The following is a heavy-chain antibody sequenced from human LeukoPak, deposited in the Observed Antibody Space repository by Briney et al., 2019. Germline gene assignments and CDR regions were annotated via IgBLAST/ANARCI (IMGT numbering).Heavy chain of an antibody. J-gene: IGHJ6*03. Sequence: SQTLSLTCTVSGGSIRSGSYYGSWIRPPAGKELEWIGRIYTSGSTNYSPSLKSRVTISVDTSKNHFSLKLSSVTAADTAVYYCARTYYDFWSGYYYYYMDVWGKGTTVTVSS. V-gene: IGHV4-61*02. CDR1: GGSIRSGSYY. D-gene: IGHD3-3*01. CDR2: IYTSGST. CDR3: ARTYYDFWSGYYYYYMDV.